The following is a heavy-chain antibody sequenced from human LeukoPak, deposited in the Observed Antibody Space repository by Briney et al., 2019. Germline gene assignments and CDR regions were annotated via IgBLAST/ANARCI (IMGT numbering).Heavy chain of an antibody. Sequence: SETLSLTCTVSGGSISSSSYYWGWIRQPPGKGLEWIGSNYYSGSTYYNPSLKSRVTISVDTSKNQFSLKLSSVTAADTAVYYCARGRGEGRGIAMVRGVRAPSYNWFDPWGHGTQVTVSS. D-gene: IGHD3-10*01. J-gene: IGHJ5*02. V-gene: IGHV4-39*07. CDR1: GGSISSSSYY. CDR3: ARGRGEGRGIAMVRGVRAPSYNWFDP. CDR2: NYYSGST.